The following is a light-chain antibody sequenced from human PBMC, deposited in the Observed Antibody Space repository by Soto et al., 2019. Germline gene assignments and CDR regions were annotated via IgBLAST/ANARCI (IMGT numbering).Light chain of an antibody. J-gene: IGKJ1*01. Sequence: DIQMTQSPSSLSASVGDRVTITCRASEDISNYLAWYQQKPGKVPKLLIYGASTLHSGVPSRFSGSGSGTDFTLTISSLQTEDVATYYCQNYTRAPWTFGQGTKVEIK. CDR3: QNYTRAPWT. CDR1: EDISNY. CDR2: GAS. V-gene: IGKV1-27*01.